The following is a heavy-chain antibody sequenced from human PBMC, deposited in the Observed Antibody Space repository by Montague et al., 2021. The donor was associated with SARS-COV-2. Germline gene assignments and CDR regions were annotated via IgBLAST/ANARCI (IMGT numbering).Heavy chain of an antibody. CDR1: GSTFSSYE. V-gene: IGHV3-48*03. D-gene: IGHD3-22*01. CDR3: ARDNYYYDTSGYPDY. CDR2: ISSSGITI. J-gene: IGHJ4*02. Sequence: SLRLSCAASGSTFSSYEMNWLRQAPGKGLEWVSYISSSGITIYYADSVKGRFTISRDNAKNSLYLQMNSLRAEDTAVYYCARDNYYYDTSGYPDYWGQGTLVTVPS.